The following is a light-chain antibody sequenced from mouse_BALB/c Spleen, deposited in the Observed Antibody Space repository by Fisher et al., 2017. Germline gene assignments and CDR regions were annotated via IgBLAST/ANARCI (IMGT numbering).Light chain of an antibody. CDR2: AAS. V-gene: IGKV3-10*01. CDR1: ESVEYYGTSL. J-gene: IGKJ1*01. CDR3: QQNNEDPWT. Sequence: IVITQTTASLAVSLGQRATISCRASESVEYYGTSLMQWYQQKPGQPPKLLIYAASNLESGVPARFSGSGSRTDFTLTIDPVEADDAATYYCQQNNEDPWTFGGGTKLEIK.